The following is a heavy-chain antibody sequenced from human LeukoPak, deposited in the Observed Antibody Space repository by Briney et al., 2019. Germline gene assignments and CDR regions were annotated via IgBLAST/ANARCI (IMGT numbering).Heavy chain of an antibody. D-gene: IGHD3-22*01. J-gene: IGHJ4*02. CDR2: SCPADSAP. V-gene: IGHV5-51*01. Sequence: EALNISCKCGGYSFTSYWNGWVRQTRGKVLEWMGISCPADSAPRYSPSIPGHVTISADKAISTAYLQWSSLKASDTAMCFFARYVTYYYDCSGYYPDYWGQGTLVTVSS. CDR1: GYSFTSYW. CDR3: ARYVTYYYDCSGYYPDY.